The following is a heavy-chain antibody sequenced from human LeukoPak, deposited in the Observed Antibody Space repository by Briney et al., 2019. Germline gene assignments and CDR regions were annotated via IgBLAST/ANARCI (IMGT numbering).Heavy chain of an antibody. CDR1: GYTLTSYD. V-gene: IGHV1-8*03. CDR2: MNPNSGNT. D-gene: IGHD2-2*01. J-gene: IGHJ5*02. Sequence: ASVKVSCKASGYTLTSYDINWVRQATGQGLEWMGWMNPNSGNTGYAQKFQGRVTITRNTSISTAYMELSSLRSEDTAVYYCARELAGYCSSTSCSLFDPWGQGTQVTVSS. CDR3: ARELAGYCSSTSCSLFDP.